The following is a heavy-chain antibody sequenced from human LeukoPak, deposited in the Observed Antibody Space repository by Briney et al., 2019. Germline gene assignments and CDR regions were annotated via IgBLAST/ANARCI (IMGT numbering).Heavy chain of an antibody. J-gene: IGHJ6*02. CDR1: GFTFDRHT. Sequence: GGSLRLSCAASGFTFDRHTMHWVRQPPGKGPEWVSLIGWDGTNIDYADSVEGRFTISRDNSKNFVYLQMHSLRTEDTALYYCTKGMEWGMDVWGQGTTVIVSS. CDR3: TKGMEWGMDV. CDR2: IGWDGTNI. V-gene: IGHV3-43*01. D-gene: IGHD3-3*01.